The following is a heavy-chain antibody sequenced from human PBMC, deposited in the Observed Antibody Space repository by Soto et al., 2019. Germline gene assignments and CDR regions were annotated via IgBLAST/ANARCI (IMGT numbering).Heavy chain of an antibody. J-gene: IGHJ4*02. V-gene: IGHV4-34*01. CDR2: INHSGSI. D-gene: IGHD6-19*01. Sequence: QVRLQHWGAGLLKPSETLSLTCAVHGGSFSGYYWSWIRQPPGKGLEWIGEINHSGSIHYNPSLKSRVTISADTPNNQFSLKLSSVTAADTAVYYCARGSQWFDYWGQGALVTVSS. CDR1: GGSFSGYY. CDR3: ARGSQWFDY.